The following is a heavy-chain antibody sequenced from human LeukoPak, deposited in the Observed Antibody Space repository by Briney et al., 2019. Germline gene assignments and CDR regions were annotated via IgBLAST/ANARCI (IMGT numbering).Heavy chain of an antibody. CDR3: ASPGIAAAGTGIFDY. V-gene: IGHV4-39*01. J-gene: IGHJ4*02. CDR2: IYYSGST. Sequence: PSETLSLTCTVSGGSISSSSYYWGWIRQPPGKGLEWIGSIYYSGSTYYNPSLKSRVTISVDTSKNQFSLKLSSVTAADTAVYYCASPGIAAAGTGIFDYWGQGTLVTVSS. D-gene: IGHD6-13*01. CDR1: GGSISSSSYY.